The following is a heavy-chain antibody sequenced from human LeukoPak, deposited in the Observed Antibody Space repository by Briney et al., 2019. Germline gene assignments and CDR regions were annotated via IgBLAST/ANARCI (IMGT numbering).Heavy chain of an antibody. CDR3: ARTMVRGVRDAFDV. D-gene: IGHD3-10*01. CDR1: GLTFSRES. V-gene: IGHV3-21*01. Sequence: PGGSLRLSCRGPGLTFSRESMNWVRQAPGKGLEWVSSFVSGGSDTYYADSVKGRFTMSRDNAENSLYLQMNNLRGEDTAVYYCARTMVRGVRDAFDVWGQGTLVAVS. CDR2: FVSGGSDT. J-gene: IGHJ3*01.